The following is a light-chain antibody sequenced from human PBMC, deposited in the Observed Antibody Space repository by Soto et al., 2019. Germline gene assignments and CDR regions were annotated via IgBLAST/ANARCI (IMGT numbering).Light chain of an antibody. CDR2: DAS. Sequence: DIKIHRSPSTLSASVGDRVTITCRASQSISSWLAWYQQKPGKAPKLLIYDASSLESGVPSRFSGSGYGTQFTLTISSLQPEDFATYYCQQSYSTLWTFGQGTMVDIK. V-gene: IGKV1-5*01. J-gene: IGKJ1*01. CDR1: QSISSW. CDR3: QQSYSTLWT.